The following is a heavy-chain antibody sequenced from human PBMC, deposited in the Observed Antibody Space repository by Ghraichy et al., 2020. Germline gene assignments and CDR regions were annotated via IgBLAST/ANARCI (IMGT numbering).Heavy chain of an antibody. V-gene: IGHV3-11*06. J-gene: IGHJ2*01. CDR1: GFTFSDYY. D-gene: IGHD5-12*01. CDR3: ARDGEYSGYDSSSYWYFDL. Sequence: GGSLRLSCAASGFTFSDYYMSWIRQAPGKGLEWVSYISSSSSYTNYADSVKGRFTISRDNAKNSLYLQMNSLRAEDTAVYYCARDGEYSGYDSSSYWYFDLWGRGTLVTVSS. CDR2: ISSSSSYT.